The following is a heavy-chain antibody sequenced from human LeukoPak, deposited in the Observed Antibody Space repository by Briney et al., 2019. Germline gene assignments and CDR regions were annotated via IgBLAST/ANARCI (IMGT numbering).Heavy chain of an antibody. CDR2: ISWNSGSI. Sequence: GGSLRLSCAASGFTFDDYAMHWVRQAPGKGLEWVSGISWNSGSIGYADSVKGRFTISRDNAKNSLYLQMNSLRAEDTALYYCAKGTLRYFDWRLNWFDPWGQGTLVTVSS. CDR1: GFTFDDYA. D-gene: IGHD3-9*01. CDR3: AKGTLRYFDWRLNWFDP. V-gene: IGHV3-9*01. J-gene: IGHJ5*02.